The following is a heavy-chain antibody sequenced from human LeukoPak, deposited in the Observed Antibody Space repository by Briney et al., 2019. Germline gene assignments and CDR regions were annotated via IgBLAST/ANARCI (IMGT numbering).Heavy chain of an antibody. J-gene: IGHJ4*02. CDR3: ARGRPFDY. D-gene: IGHD6-6*01. CDR2: ISSSGSNI. CDR1: GFTFSIYT. V-gene: IGHV3-21*03. Sequence: GGSLRLSFAVSGFTFSIYTMNWVRQAPGKGLEWVSSISSSGSNIYHADSVKGRLTLSSDNPNNSLYLPMNGLSADEGAGYYCARGRPFDYGGQGTLVTVSS.